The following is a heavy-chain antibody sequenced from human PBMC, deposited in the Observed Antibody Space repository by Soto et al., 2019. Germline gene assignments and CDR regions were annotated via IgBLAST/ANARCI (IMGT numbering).Heavy chain of an antibody. J-gene: IGHJ6*02. Sequence: PGGSLRLSCAGSGFTLSDHYIDWVRQAPGKGLEWVGRSRDKAQGYSTAYAASVKGRFTTSRDESKNSVYLQMNTLRPEDTGLYYCARVTPGNNLYYFSGLDFWGQGTSVTVSS. V-gene: IGHV3-72*01. CDR2: SRDKAQGYST. CDR3: ARVTPGNNLYYFSGLDF. D-gene: IGHD1-1*01. CDR1: GFTLSDHY.